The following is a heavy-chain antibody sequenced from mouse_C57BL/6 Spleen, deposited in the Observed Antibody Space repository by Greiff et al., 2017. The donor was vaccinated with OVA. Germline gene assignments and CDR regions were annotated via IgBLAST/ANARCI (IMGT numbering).Heavy chain of an antibody. CDR3: ARESPDDPDY. CDR1: GYSITSGYY. J-gene: IGHJ2*01. V-gene: IGHV3-6*01. D-gene: IGHD2-3*01. CDR2: IRYDGST. Sequence: EVQLVESGPGLVKPSPSLSLTCSATGYSITSGYYWYWIRQFPGNQLEWMGYIRYDGSTNYNPSLKNRTSITRDTSTNQFFLKLNSVTTEDTATYYCARESPDDPDYWGQGTTLTVSS.